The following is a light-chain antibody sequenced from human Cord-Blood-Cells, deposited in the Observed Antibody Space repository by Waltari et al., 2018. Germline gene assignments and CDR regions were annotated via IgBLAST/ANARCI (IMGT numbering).Light chain of an antibody. V-gene: IGLV3-1*01. CDR1: KLGDKY. Sequence: SYELTQPPSVSVSPGQTASITCPGDKLGDKYACWYQQKPGQPPVLVIYQDSKRPSGIPERFSGSNSGNTATLTISGTQAMDEADYYCQAWDSSTEVVFGGGTKLTVL. J-gene: IGLJ2*01. CDR3: QAWDSSTEVV. CDR2: QDS.